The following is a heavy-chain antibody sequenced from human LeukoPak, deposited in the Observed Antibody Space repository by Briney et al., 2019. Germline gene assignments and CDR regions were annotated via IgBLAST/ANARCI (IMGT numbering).Heavy chain of an antibody. D-gene: IGHD3-22*01. CDR2: IIPILGIA. CDR1: GYTFTTYG. CDR3: ARDRSTYYYDSSGYDY. Sequence: SVKVSCKASGYTFTTYGISWVRQAPGQGLEWMGRIIPILGIANYAQKFQGRVTITADKSTSTAYMELSSLRSEDTAVYYCARDRSTYYYDSSGYDYWGQGTLVTVSS. V-gene: IGHV1-69*04. J-gene: IGHJ4*02.